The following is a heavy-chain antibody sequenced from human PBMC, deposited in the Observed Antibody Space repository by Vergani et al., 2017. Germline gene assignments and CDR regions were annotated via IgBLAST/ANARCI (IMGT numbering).Heavy chain of an antibody. J-gene: IGHJ6*03. Sequence: VQLLESGGGLVQPGGSLRLSCEASGFGFPGYAMSWVRRAPGKGLEWVALISYDGTNKYYTNSVRGRFTISRDNSKSTLFLQMNSLRVEDMAVYYCARDRGDWRYSRYFYNYYMDVWGKGTTVTVSS. CDR2: ISYDGTNK. CDR1: GFGFPGYA. CDR3: ARDRGDWRYSRYFYNYYMDV. D-gene: IGHD2-8*02. V-gene: IGHV3-30-3*01.